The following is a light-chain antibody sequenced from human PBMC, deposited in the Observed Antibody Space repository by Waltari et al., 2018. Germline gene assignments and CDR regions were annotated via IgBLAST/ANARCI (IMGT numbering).Light chain of an antibody. CDR1: DIGSQS. CDR2: YDT. CDR3: QVWDISTDQPI. J-gene: IGLJ2*01. Sequence: SSELTQPPSVSVAPGKTARITCGGHDIGSQSVHWYQQKPGQDPGVVIHYDTDRPSGIPERFSGSNAGNTATLTISRVEAGDEADYYCQVWDISTDQPIFGGGTKLTVL. V-gene: IGLV3-21*04.